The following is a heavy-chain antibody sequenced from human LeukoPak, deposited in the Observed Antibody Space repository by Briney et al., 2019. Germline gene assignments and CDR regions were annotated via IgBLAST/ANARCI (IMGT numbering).Heavy chain of an antibody. CDR3: GKTTVGYSSGRYPGWPVDY. Sequence: GGSLRLSCAASGFTFNNYAMYWIRQAPGKGLEWISGIFGSGGSAHYADSVKGRFTISRDNSKNTVYLQLDSLRVEDTAVYYCGKTTVGYSSGRYPGWPVDYWGQGALVTVSS. D-gene: IGHD2-15*01. CDR2: IFGSGGSA. V-gene: IGHV3-23*01. J-gene: IGHJ4*02. CDR1: GFTFNNYA.